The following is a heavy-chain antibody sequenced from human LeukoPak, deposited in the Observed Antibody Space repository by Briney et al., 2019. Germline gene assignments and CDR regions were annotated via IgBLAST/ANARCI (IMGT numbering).Heavy chain of an antibody. CDR3: ARDRLVNYYYMDV. CDR1: GGSISSSSYY. D-gene: IGHD2-21*01. CDR2: IYYSGST. J-gene: IGHJ6*03. Sequence: SETLSLTCTVSGGSISSSSYYWGWIRQPPGKGLEWIGSIYYSGSTYYNPSLKSRVTISVDTSKNQFSLKLSSVTAADTAVYYCARDRLVNYYYMDVWGTGTTVTVSS. V-gene: IGHV4-39*07.